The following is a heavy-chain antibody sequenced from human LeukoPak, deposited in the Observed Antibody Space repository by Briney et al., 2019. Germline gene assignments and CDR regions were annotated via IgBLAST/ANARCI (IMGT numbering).Heavy chain of an antibody. V-gene: IGHV3-30*18. Sequence: GSLRLSCAASGFIFSNHGMHWVRQAPGKGLEWVAVISYDGSNKYYADSVKGRFTISRDNSKNTLYLQMNSLRAEDTAVYYCAKGARYFDWLWSEYFDYWGQGTLVTVSS. CDR3: AKGARYFDWLWSEYFDY. CDR1: GFIFSNHG. J-gene: IGHJ4*02. D-gene: IGHD3-9*01. CDR2: ISYDGSNK.